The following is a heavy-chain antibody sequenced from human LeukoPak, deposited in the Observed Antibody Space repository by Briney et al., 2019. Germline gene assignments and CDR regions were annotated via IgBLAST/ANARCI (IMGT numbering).Heavy chain of an antibody. V-gene: IGHV3-66*02. Sequence: GGSLRLSCAASGFTVSSNYMSWVRQAPGKGLEWVSVIYSGGSTYYADSVKGRFTISRDNPKNTLYLQMNSLRAEDTAVYYCARDTGTNGKVDYWGQGTLVTVSS. D-gene: IGHD1/OR15-1a*01. CDR3: ARDTGTNGKVDY. J-gene: IGHJ4*02. CDR1: GFTVSSNY. CDR2: IYSGGST.